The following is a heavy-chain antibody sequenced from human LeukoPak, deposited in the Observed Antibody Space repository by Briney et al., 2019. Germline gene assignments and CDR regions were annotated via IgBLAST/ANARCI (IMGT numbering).Heavy chain of an antibody. CDR1: GFTFSSYW. V-gene: IGHV3-7*01. D-gene: IGHD6-13*01. J-gene: IGHJ5*02. CDR2: IKQDGSEK. CDR3: ARDREPRAAAGTSNWFDP. Sequence: GGSLRLSCAASGFTFSSYWMSWVRQAPGKGLEWVANIKQDGSEKYYVDSVKGRFTISRDNAKNSLYLQMNSLRAEDTAVYYCARDREPRAAAGTSNWFDPWGQGTLVTVSS.